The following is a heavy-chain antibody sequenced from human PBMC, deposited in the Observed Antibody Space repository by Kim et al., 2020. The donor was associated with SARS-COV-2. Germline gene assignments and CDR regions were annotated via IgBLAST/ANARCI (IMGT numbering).Heavy chain of an antibody. Sequence: GGSLRLSCAASGFTFSSYSMNWVRQAPGKGLEWVSSISSSSSYIYYADSVKGQFTISRDNAKNSLYLQMNSLRAEDTAVYYCARDSYDYVWGSPRGDYWGQGTLVTVSS. D-gene: IGHD3-16*01. CDR3: ARDSYDYVWGSPRGDY. CDR2: ISSSSSYI. J-gene: IGHJ4*02. CDR1: GFTFSSYS. V-gene: IGHV3-21*01.